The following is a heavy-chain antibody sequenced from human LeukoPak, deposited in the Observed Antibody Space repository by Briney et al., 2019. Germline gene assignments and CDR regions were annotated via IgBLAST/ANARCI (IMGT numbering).Heavy chain of an antibody. CDR2: IIPLFGIA. V-gene: IGHV1-69*10. CDR1: GGTFSRYA. Sequence: ASVKVSCKASGGTFSRYAFSWVRQAPGQGLEWMGGIIPLFGIANYAQKFQGRVTITADKSTSTAYMELSSLRSEDTAVYYCARGTPENYYYYYMDVWGKGTTVTISS. J-gene: IGHJ6*03. CDR3: ARGTPENYYYYYMDV.